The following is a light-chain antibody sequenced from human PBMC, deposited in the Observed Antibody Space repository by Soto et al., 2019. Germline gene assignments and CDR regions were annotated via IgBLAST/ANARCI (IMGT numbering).Light chain of an antibody. CDR1: QSISSW. V-gene: IGKV1-5*03. J-gene: IGKJ1*01. CDR2: KAS. CDR3: QQYNSYRT. Sequence: IPMTPSPSTPSASVRDRVTLTCRASQSISSWLAWYQQKPGKAPKLLIYKASSLESGVPSRFSGSGSGTEFTLTISSLQPDDFATYYCQQYNSYRTFGQGTKVDIK.